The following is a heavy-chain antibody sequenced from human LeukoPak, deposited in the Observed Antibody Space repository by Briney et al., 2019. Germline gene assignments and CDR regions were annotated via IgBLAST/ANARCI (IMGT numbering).Heavy chain of an antibody. CDR2: IYYSGST. CDR1: GGSVSSGSYY. V-gene: IGHV4-61*01. Sequence: ESGPTLVKPSETLSLTCTVSGGSVSSGSYYWSWIRQPPGKGLEWIGYIYYSGSTNYNPSLKSRDTISVDTSKNQFSLKLSSVTAADTAVYYCARGRTSIAVAGTGIYYYYGMDVWGQGTTVTVSS. D-gene: IGHD6-19*01. J-gene: IGHJ6*02. CDR3: ARGRTSIAVAGTGIYYYYGMDV.